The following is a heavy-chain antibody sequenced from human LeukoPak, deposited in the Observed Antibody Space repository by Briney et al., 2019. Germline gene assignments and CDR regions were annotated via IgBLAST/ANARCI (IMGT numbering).Heavy chain of an antibody. CDR3: ASRRYYYGSGIPFDP. D-gene: IGHD3-10*01. CDR2: INHSGST. Sequence: SKTLSLTCTVSGGSISSSSYYWGWIRQPPGKGLEWIGEINHSGSTNYNPSLKSRVTISVDTSKNQFSLKLSSVTAADTAVYYCASRRYYYGSGIPFDPWGQGTLVTVSS. CDR1: GGSISSSSYY. V-gene: IGHV4-39*07. J-gene: IGHJ5*02.